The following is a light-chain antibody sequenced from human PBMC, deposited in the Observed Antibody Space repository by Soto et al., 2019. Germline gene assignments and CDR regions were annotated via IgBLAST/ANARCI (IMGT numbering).Light chain of an antibody. CDR2: DVS. V-gene: IGLV2-14*01. J-gene: IGLJ2*01. CDR3: SSYTTSSPHVV. CDR1: SSEVGGYNY. Sequence: QSALTQPASVSGSPGQSITISCTGTSSEVGGYNYVSWYQQHPGKAPKLMIYDVSNRPSGVSNRFSGSKSGNTASLTISGLQAEDGADYYCSSYTTSSPHVVFGGGTKLTVL.